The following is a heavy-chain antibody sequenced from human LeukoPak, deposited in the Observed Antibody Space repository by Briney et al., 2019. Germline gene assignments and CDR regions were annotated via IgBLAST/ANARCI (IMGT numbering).Heavy chain of an antibody. Sequence: SETLSLTCTVSGGSISSYYWSWIRQPPGKGLEWIGYIYYSGSTNYNPSLKSRVTISVDTSKNQFSLKLSSVTAADTAVYYCARGLGYSSSSLWGYWGQGTLVTXX. V-gene: IGHV4-59*12. CDR3: ARGLGYSSSSLWGY. CDR2: IYYSGST. CDR1: GGSISSYY. D-gene: IGHD6-6*01. J-gene: IGHJ4*02.